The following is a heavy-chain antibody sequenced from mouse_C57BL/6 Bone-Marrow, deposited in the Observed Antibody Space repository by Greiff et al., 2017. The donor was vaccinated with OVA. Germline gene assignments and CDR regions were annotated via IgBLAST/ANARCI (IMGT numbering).Heavy chain of an antibody. J-gene: IGHJ3*01. CDR2: IWSGGST. CDR1: GFSLTSYG. CDR3: AKNYRDYDWFAY. Sequence: VQLQQSGPGLVQPSKSLSITCTVSGFSLTSYGVHWVRQSPGKGLEWLGVIWSGGSTDYNAAFMSRLSITKDNSKSQVFFKMNSLQADDTAIYYCAKNYRDYDWFAYWGQGTLVTVSA. V-gene: IGHV2-5*01. D-gene: IGHD2-4*01.